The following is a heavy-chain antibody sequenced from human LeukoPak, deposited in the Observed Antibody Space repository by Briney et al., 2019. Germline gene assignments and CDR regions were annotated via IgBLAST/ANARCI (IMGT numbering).Heavy chain of an antibody. V-gene: IGHV3-23*01. CDR1: GFTFSSYA. Sequence: PGGSLRLSCGASGFTFSSYAMSWVRQAPGKGLEWVSAISGSGGSTYYADSVKGRFTISRDNSKNTLYLQMNSLRAEDTAVYYCAKDVLDYGSGSWILTNAFDIWGQGTMVTVSS. J-gene: IGHJ3*02. D-gene: IGHD3-10*01. CDR3: AKDVLDYGSGSWILTNAFDI. CDR2: ISGSGGST.